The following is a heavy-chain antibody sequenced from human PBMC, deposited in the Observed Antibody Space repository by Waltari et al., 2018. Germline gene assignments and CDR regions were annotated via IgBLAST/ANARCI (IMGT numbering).Heavy chain of an antibody. V-gene: IGHV4-39*01. D-gene: IGHD5-12*01. J-gene: IGHJ3*01. CDR3: ATYIGASVGTAAFDV. CDR2: MFFLGAT. Sequence: HPPGAGRGWIGTMFFLGATYSSPSLKSRVTISRDTSTNQLSLKLGSVTAADTAMYYCATYIGASVGTAAFDVWGQGTMVTVSS.